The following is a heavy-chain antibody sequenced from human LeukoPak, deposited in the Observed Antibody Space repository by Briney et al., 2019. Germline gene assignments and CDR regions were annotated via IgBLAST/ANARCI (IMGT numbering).Heavy chain of an antibody. Sequence: SETLSLTCTVSGGSISSYYWSWIRQPPGKGLEWIGYIYYSGSTNYNPSLKSRVTISVDTSKNQFSLKLSSVTAADTAVYYCYGSGSYSHYYYGMDVWGQGTTVTVSS. J-gene: IGHJ6*02. CDR2: IYYSGST. V-gene: IGHV4-59*08. CDR3: YGSGSYSHYYYGMDV. D-gene: IGHD3-10*01. CDR1: GGSISSYY.